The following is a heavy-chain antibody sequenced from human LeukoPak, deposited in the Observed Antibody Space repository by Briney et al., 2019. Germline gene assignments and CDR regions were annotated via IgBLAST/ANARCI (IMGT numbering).Heavy chain of an antibody. CDR1: GFTFSGSA. D-gene: IGHD4-17*01. CDR2: IRSKASSYAT. Sequence: PGGSLRLSCAASGFTFSGSAMHWVRQASGKGLEWVGRIRSKASSYATAYAASVKGRFTISRDDSKNTAYLQMNSLKTEDTAVYYCTSHDYGDYPFDYWGQGTLVTVSS. V-gene: IGHV3-73*01. J-gene: IGHJ4*02. CDR3: TSHDYGDYPFDY.